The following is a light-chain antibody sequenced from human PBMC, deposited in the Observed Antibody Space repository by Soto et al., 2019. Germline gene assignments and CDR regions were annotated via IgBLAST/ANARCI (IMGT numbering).Light chain of an antibody. CDR3: QQYGSSPWT. CDR2: DAS. CDR1: QSVSSY. V-gene: IGKV3D-20*01. J-gene: IGKJ1*01. Sequence: IVLTQSPATLSLSPWEREKLYCRASQSVSSYLAWYQQKPGLAPRLLIYDASSRATGIPDRFSGSGSGTDFTLTISRLEPEDFAVYYCQQYGSSPWTFGQGTKVDI.